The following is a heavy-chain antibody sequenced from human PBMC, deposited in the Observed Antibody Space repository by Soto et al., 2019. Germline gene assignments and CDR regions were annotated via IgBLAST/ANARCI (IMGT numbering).Heavy chain of an antibody. Sequence: QVQLVESGGGVVQPGRSQRLSCAASGFTFSSYAMHWVRQAPGKGLEWVAVISYDGSNKYYADSVKGRFTISRDNSKNTLYLQMNSLRAEDTAVYYCATGNKLRYFDWLLSDLYYFDYWGQGTLVTVSS. CDR1: GFTFSSYA. CDR3: ATGNKLRYFDWLLSDLYYFDY. D-gene: IGHD3-9*01. CDR2: ISYDGSNK. V-gene: IGHV3-30-3*01. J-gene: IGHJ4*02.